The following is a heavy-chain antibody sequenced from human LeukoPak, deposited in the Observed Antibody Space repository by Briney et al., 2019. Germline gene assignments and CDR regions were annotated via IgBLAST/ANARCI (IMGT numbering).Heavy chain of an antibody. J-gene: IGHJ4*02. CDR1: GFTFSDYY. V-gene: IGHV3-11*06. D-gene: IGHD3-10*01. Sequence: GGSLRLSCAASGFTFSDYYTSWIRQAPGKGLEWVSSISSSSSYIYYADSVKGRFTISRDNAKNSLYLQMNSLRAEDTAVYYCASSYYGSGSLEWGQGTLVTVSS. CDR3: ASSYYGSGSLE. CDR2: ISSSSSYI.